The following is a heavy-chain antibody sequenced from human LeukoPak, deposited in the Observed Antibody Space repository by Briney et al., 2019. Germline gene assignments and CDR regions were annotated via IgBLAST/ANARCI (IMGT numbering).Heavy chain of an antibody. D-gene: IGHD3/OR15-3a*01. J-gene: IGHJ4*02. CDR3: ARQTGSGLFILP. V-gene: IGHV4-39*01. CDR1: GVSLSSSNSY. CDR2: IYYSGNT. Sequence: PSETLSLTCTVSGVSLSSSNSYWGWIRQPPGKGLEWIGSIYYSGNTYYNASLMSQVSISIDTSKNQFSLRLTSVTAADTAVYYCARQTGSGLFILPGGQGTLVTVSS.